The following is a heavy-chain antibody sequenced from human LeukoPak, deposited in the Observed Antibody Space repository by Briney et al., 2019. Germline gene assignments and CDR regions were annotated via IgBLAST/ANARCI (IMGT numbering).Heavy chain of an antibody. V-gene: IGHV4-59*01. Sequence: SETLSLTCTVSGGSISSYYWSWIRQPPGKGLEWIGYIYYSGSTNYNPSLKSRVTISVDTSKNQFSLKLSSVTAADTAVYYCARARYGSGGTHMDVWGRGTTVTVSS. CDR1: GGSISSYY. D-gene: IGHD3-10*01. CDR3: ARARYGSGGTHMDV. J-gene: IGHJ6*02. CDR2: IYYSGST.